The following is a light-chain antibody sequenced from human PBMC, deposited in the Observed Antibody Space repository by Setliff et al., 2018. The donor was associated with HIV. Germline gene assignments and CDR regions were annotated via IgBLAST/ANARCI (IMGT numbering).Light chain of an antibody. Sequence: QSVLTQPPSASGTPGQRVTISCSGGSSNIGSNTVNWYQQLPGTAPKLLIYSDHQRPSGVPDRFSGSKSGTSASLAISGLQSEDEADYYCAAWDDSLNGYVFGTGTK. V-gene: IGLV1-44*01. CDR2: SDH. J-gene: IGLJ1*01. CDR3: AAWDDSLNGYV. CDR1: SSNIGSNT.